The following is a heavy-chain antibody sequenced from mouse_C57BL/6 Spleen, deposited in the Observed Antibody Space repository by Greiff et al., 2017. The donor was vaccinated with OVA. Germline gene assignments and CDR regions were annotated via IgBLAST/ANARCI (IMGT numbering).Heavy chain of an antibody. Sequence: QVHVKQPGAELVKPGASVKMSCKASGYTFTSYWITWVKQRPGQGLEWIGDIYPGSGSTNYNEKFKSKATLTVDTSSSTAYMQLSSLTSEDSAVYYCAIHGWGYAMDYWGQGTSVTVSS. CDR3: AIHGWGYAMDY. D-gene: IGHD2-2*01. CDR1: GYTFTSYW. V-gene: IGHV1-55*01. CDR2: IYPGSGST. J-gene: IGHJ4*01.